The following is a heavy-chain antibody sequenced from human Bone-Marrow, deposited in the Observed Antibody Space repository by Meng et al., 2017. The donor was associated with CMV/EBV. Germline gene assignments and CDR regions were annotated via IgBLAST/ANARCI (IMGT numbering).Heavy chain of an antibody. CDR1: TFRSYA. D-gene: IGHD3-16*02. CDR3: ARDDRMITFGGVIVRLDY. CDR2: IIPIFGTA. V-gene: IGHV1-69*01. J-gene: IGHJ4*02. Sequence: TFRSYAISWVRQAPGQGLEWMGGIIPIFGTANYAQKFQGRVTITADESTSTAYMELSSLRSEDTAVYYCARDDRMITFGGVIVRLDYWGQGTLVTVSS.